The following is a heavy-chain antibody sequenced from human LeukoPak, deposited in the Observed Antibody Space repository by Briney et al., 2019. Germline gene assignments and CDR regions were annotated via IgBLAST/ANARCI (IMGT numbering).Heavy chain of an antibody. Sequence: PSETLSLTCTVSAGSISSSDYYWGWIRQSPGKGLEWIGRTSYSGNTYYNPSLKSRVTISVDTSKNHFSLRLSSVTAADTAVYYCARLTHSYYSDTSCYYPYYYMDVWGKGTRVTVSS. D-gene: IGHD3-22*01. CDR1: AGSISSSDYY. CDR2: TSYSGNT. V-gene: IGHV4-39*02. J-gene: IGHJ6*03. CDR3: ARLTHSYYSDTSCYYPYYYMDV.